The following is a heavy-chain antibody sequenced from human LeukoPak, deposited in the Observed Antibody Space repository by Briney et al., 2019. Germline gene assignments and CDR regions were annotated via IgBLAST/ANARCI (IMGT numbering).Heavy chain of an antibody. V-gene: IGHV3-30*04. J-gene: IGHJ4*02. CDR3: ARAEGYGGELDS. CDR1: GFTFSTYA. CDR2: IPYDGSNK. D-gene: IGHD4-23*01. Sequence: GGSLRLSCAASGFTFSTYAMHWVRQAPGKGLEWVAVIPYDGSNKYYADSVKGRFTISRENSKNRLYLQMNSPRAEDTAAYYCARAEGYGGELDSWGQGTLVTVSS.